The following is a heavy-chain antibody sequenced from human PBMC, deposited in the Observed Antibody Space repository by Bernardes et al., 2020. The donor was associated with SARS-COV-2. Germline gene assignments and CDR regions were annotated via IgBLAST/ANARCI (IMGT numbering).Heavy chain of an antibody. Sequence: GGSLRLSCAASGFSFSPNAMSWVRQAPGKGLEWVSGIGGDGNTHYADSVRGRFSISRDNYNNMLFLQMESLSAEDTAMYYCAKDVFWWQLDSWGQGALVTVSS. CDR3: AKDVFWWQLDS. J-gene: IGHJ4*02. CDR1: GFSFSPNA. CDR2: IGGDGNT. V-gene: IGHV3-23*01. D-gene: IGHD2-8*02.